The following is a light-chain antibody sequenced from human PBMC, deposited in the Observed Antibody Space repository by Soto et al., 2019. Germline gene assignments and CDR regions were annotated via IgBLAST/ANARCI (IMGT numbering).Light chain of an antibody. Sequence: QSVLTQAPSASGTPGQRVTISCSGSTSNIGSNSAHWYQQLPGTAPKLLIYSNNLRPSGVPDRFSGSKSDTSASLAISGLQSEDEADYYCAAWDDSLNAYVLGTGTKLTVL. CDR2: SNN. CDR3: AAWDDSLNAYV. J-gene: IGLJ1*01. V-gene: IGLV1-44*01. CDR1: TSNIGSNS.